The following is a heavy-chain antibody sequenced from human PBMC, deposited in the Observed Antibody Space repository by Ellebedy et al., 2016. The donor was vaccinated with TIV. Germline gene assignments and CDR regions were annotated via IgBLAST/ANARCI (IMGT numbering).Heavy chain of an antibody. CDR3: ARDMSCSGGTCYQGYWYFDL. CDR1: GFTFSTYG. CDR2: ISGSGGST. V-gene: IGHV3-23*01. D-gene: IGHD2-15*01. J-gene: IGHJ2*01. Sequence: PGGSLRLSCAASGFTFSTYGMSWVRQAPGKGLEWVSVISGSGGSTYYPDSVKGRFTISRDNSKNTLYLQMNSLRAEDTAVYYCARDMSCSGGTCYQGYWYFDLWGRGTLVTVSS.